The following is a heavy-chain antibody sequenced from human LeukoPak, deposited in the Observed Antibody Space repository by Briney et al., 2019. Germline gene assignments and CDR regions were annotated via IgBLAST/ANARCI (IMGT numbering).Heavy chain of an antibody. CDR2: VGGFGRRT. CDR3: ARGGSWADY. J-gene: IGHJ4*02. Sequence: SGGSLRLSCAASGFTFNNYAMNWVRQAPGKGLEWVSTVGGFGRRTYYADSVQGRFTISRDNSKNTLFLQMNSLRAEDTAVYYCARGGSWADYWGQGTLVTVSS. D-gene: IGHD1-26*01. V-gene: IGHV3-23*01. CDR1: GFTFNNYA.